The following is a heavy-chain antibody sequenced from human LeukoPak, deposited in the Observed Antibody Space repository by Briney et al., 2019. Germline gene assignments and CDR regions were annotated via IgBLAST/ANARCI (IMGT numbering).Heavy chain of an antibody. D-gene: IGHD3-10*01. CDR2: ISWNSGSI. Sequence: GGSLRLSCAASGFTFDDYAMHWVRQAPGKGLEWVSGISWNSGSIGYADSVKGRFTISRDNAKNSLYLQVNSLRAEDTALYYCAKDGYYGSGTSYGMDVWGQGTTVTVSS. CDR3: AKDGYYGSGTSYGMDV. CDR1: GFTFDDYA. V-gene: IGHV3-9*01. J-gene: IGHJ6*02.